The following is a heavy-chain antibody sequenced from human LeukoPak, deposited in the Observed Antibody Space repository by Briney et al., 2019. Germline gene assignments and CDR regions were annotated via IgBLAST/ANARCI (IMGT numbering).Heavy chain of an antibody. CDR1: GGTVSSYA. V-gene: IGHV1-69*05. CDR3: ARSKIGGVIVLYYFDY. D-gene: IGHD3-16*02. CDR2: IIPIFGTA. J-gene: IGHJ4*02. Sequence: SVKVSCKASGGTVSSYAISWLRQAPGQGLEWMGRIIPIFGTANYAQKFQGRVTITTDESTSTAYMELSSLRSEDTAVYYCARSKIGGVIVLYYFDYSGQGTLVTVSS.